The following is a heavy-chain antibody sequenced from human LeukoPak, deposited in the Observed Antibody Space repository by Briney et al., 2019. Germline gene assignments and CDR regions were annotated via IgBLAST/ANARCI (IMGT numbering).Heavy chain of an antibody. CDR1: GFTLGNFA. Sequence: GGSLTLSCAASGFTLGNFAMRWVRQAPGKGLEWVAAISGISGSTTIYAGSVKGRFTVSRDNSKSTLYLQMNSLRVEDTAVYYCAKNYGSDRGVPYGMDVWGQGTTVTVAS. CDR2: ISGISGSTT. J-gene: IGHJ6*02. D-gene: IGHD3-10*01. CDR3: AKNYGSDRGVPYGMDV. V-gene: IGHV3-23*01.